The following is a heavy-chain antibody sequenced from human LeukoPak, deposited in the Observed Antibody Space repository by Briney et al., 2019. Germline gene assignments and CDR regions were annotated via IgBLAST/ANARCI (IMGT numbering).Heavy chain of an antibody. CDR2: IKQDGSEK. J-gene: IGHJ4*02. V-gene: IGHV3-7*01. D-gene: IGHD3-10*01. CDR3: ARDLDSMVRGALNY. CDR1: GFNFSSYA. Sequence: GGSLRLSCAASGFNFSSYAMSWVRQAPGKGLEWVANIKQDGSEKYYVDSVKGRFTISRDNAKNSLYLQMNSLRAEDTAVYYCARDLDSMVRGALNYWGQGTLVTVSS.